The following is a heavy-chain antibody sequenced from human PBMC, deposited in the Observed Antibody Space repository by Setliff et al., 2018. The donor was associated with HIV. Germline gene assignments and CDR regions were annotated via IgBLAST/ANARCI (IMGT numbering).Heavy chain of an antibody. Sequence: PSETLSLTCAVYGGSLSGYYWSWIRQPPGKGLERIGEINHDRTTNYNPSLKSRVTISVDTSKNQFSLTLNSVTAADTAVYYCARGSRQLTIFGVVFKTNYYFMDVWGKGTAVTVSS. J-gene: IGHJ6*03. CDR1: GGSLSGYY. CDR2: INHDRTT. CDR3: ARGSRQLTIFGVVFKTNYYFMDV. V-gene: IGHV4-34*01. D-gene: IGHD3-3*01.